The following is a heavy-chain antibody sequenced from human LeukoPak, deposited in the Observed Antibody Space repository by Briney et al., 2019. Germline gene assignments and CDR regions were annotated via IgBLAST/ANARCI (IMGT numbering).Heavy chain of an antibody. CDR3: ARAHPHREVVYYYYYGMDV. D-gene: IGHD2-15*01. Sequence: SVKVSCKASGGTFSSYAISWVRQAPGQGLEWMGGIIPIFGTANYAQKLQGRVTITADESTSTAYMELSSLRSEDTAVYYCARAHPHREVVYYYYYGMDVWGQGTTVTVSS. J-gene: IGHJ6*02. CDR2: IIPIFGTA. CDR1: GGTFSSYA. V-gene: IGHV1-69*13.